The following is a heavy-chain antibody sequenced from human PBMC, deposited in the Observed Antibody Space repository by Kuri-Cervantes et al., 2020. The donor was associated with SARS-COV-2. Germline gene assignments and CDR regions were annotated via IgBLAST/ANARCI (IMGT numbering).Heavy chain of an antibody. D-gene: IGHD2-2*02. CDR1: GFTFNSYA. CDR2: ISSNGGST. CDR3: VKGYCSSTSCYRGGY. V-gene: IGHV3-64D*08. Sequence: GGSLRLSCAASGFTFNSYAMHWVRQAPGKGLEYVSAISSNGGSTYYADSVKGRFTISRDNSKNTLYLQMSSLRAEDTAVYYCVKGYCSSTSCYRGGYWGQGTLVTVSS. J-gene: IGHJ4*02.